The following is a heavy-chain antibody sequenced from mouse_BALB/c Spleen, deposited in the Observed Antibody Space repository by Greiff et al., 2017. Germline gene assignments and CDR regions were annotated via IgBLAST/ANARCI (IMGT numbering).Heavy chain of an antibody. V-gene: IGHV2-9*02. Sequence: VMLVESGPGLVAPSQSLSITCTVSGFSLTSYGVHWVRQPPGKGLEWLGVIWAGGSTNYNSALMSRLSISKDNSKSQVFLKMNSLQTDDTAMYYCARDLLDGYYFDYWGQGTTLTVSS. CDR3: ARDLLDGYYFDY. J-gene: IGHJ2*01. CDR1: GFSLTSYG. CDR2: IWAGGST. D-gene: IGHD2-3*01.